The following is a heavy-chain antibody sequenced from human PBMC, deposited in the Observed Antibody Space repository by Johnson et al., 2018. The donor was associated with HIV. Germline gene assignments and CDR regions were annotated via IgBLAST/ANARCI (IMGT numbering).Heavy chain of an antibody. V-gene: IGHV3-30*04. D-gene: IGHD6-6*01. Sequence: QVQLVESGGGVVQPGKSLRLSCVASAFAFSSYAMHWVRQTPGKGLEWVAVISSDGSNKYFADSVKGRFIISRDNSKNTLYLQMNSLTTEDTAVYYCARDRAPVYSSSSTPFDAFDFWGQGTMVTVSS. J-gene: IGHJ3*01. CDR1: AFAFSSYA. CDR3: ARDRAPVYSSSSTPFDAFDF. CDR2: ISSDGSNK.